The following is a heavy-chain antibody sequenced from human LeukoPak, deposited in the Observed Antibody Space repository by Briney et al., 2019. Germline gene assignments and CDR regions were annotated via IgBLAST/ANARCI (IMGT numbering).Heavy chain of an antibody. J-gene: IGHJ4*02. CDR2: IDPSDSYT. D-gene: IGHD6-19*01. V-gene: IGHV5-10-1*01. CDR3: ARHLSGGSGRHY. CDR1: GYSFTSYW. Sequence: GESLKISCKGSGYSFTSYWISWVRQMPGKGLEGRGRIDPSDSYTNYSPSFQGHVTISADKSISTAYLQWSSLKAPDTAMYYCARHLSGGSGRHYWGQGTLVTVSS.